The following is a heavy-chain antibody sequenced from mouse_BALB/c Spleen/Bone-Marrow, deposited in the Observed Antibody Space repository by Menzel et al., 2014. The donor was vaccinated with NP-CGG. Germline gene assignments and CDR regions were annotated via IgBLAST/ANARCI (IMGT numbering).Heavy chain of an antibody. V-gene: IGHV14-3*02. CDR3: ARYLSLYNYDEAMEY. J-gene: IGHJ4*01. Sequence: VQLQQSGAELVKPGASVKLSCTASGFNIKDTYMHWVKQRPEQGLEWLGRIDPANGDTKYDPKFQGKATITADTSSNTAYLRLRSLTSENTAVYYCARYLSLYNYDEAMEYWGQGTSVTVSS. CDR1: GFNIKDTY. CDR2: IDPANGDT. D-gene: IGHD2-12*01.